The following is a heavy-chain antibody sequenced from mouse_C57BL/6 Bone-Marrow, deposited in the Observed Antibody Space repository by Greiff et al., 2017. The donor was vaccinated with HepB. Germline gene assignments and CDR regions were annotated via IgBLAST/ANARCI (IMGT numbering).Heavy chain of an antibody. D-gene: IGHD2-2*01. CDR1: GFTFSDYG. V-gene: IGHV5-17*01. CDR2: ISSGSSTI. CDR3: ARLYYGSFFDY. Sequence: EVQGVESGGGLVKPGGSLKLSCAASGFTFSDYGMHWVRQAPEKGLEWVAYISSGSSTIYYADTVKGRFTISRDNAKNTLVLQMTSLRSEDTAMYYCARLYYGSFFDYWGQGTTLTVSS. J-gene: IGHJ2*01.